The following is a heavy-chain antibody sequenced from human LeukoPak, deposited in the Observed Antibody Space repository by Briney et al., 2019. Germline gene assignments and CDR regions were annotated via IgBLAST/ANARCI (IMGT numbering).Heavy chain of an antibody. D-gene: IGHD1-26*01. J-gene: IGHJ4*02. CDR1: GFTFSSYS. Sequence: GGSLRLSCAASGFTFSSYSMNWVRQAPGKGLEWVSCISSTSNTIYYADSVKGRFTISRDNAKNSLYLQMNSLRDADTAVYYCARTVGASRFDYWGQGTLVTVSS. CDR3: ARTVGASRFDY. CDR2: ISSTSNTI. V-gene: IGHV3-48*02.